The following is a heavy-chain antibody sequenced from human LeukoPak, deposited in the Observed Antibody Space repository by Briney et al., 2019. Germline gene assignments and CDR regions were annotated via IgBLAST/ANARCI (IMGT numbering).Heavy chain of an antibody. Sequence: SETLSLTCAVPGGSISSSNWWSWVRQPPGKGLEWIGEIYHSGSTNYNPSLKSRVTISVDKSKNQFSLKLSSVTAADTAVYYCARDRGYSSGWYHPSNWFDPWGQGTLVTVSS. V-gene: IGHV4-4*02. D-gene: IGHD6-19*01. J-gene: IGHJ5*02. CDR1: GGSISSSNW. CDR3: ARDRGYSSGWYHPSNWFDP. CDR2: IYHSGST.